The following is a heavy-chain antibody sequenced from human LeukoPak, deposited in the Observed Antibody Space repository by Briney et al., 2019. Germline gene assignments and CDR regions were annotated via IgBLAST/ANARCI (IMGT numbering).Heavy chain of an antibody. CDR1: GFTFSSYG. V-gene: IGHV3-30*18. D-gene: IGHD4-17*01. Sequence: PGGSLRLSCAASGFTFSSYGMHWVRQAPGKGLEWVAVISYDGSNKYYADSVKGRFTISRDNSKNTLYLQMNSLRAEDTAVYYCAKDRPDDYGVNGLFDYWGQGTLVTVSS. CDR2: ISYDGSNK. CDR3: AKDRPDDYGVNGLFDY. J-gene: IGHJ4*02.